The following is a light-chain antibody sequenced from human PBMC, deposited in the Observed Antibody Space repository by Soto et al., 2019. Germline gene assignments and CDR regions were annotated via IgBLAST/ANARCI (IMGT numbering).Light chain of an antibody. CDR2: KNN. CDR1: SSNIGSNF. V-gene: IGLV1-47*01. Sequence: VLTQPPSASGTPGQRVTISCSGSSSNIGSNFVYWYQQLPGTAPKLLIFKNNQRPSGVPDRFSGSKSGTSASLAISGLRSGDEADYYCATWDDSLNDYVFATGTKVT. CDR3: ATWDDSLNDYV. J-gene: IGLJ1*01.